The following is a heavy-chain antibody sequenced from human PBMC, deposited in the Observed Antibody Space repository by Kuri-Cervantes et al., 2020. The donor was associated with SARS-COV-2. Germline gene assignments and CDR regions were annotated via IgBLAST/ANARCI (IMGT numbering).Heavy chain of an antibody. CDR1: GFTFSSYG. J-gene: IGHJ4*02. CDR2: IRYDGSNK. D-gene: IGHD1-26*01. Sequence: GESLKISCAASGFTFSSYGMHWVRQAPGKGLEWVAFIRYDGSNKYYADSVKGRFTISRDNSKNTLYLQMNSLRAEDTVVYYCAKDYEGATSFDYWGQGTLVTVSS. V-gene: IGHV3-30*02. CDR3: AKDYEGATSFDY.